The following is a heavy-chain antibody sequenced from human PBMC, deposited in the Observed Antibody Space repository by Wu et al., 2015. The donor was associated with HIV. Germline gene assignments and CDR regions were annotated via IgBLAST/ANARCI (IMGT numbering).Heavy chain of an antibody. V-gene: IGHV1-8*01. CDR1: GYTFTTYD. Sequence: QGQVVQSGAEVKKPGASVKVSCKASGYTFTTYDINWVRQATGQGLEWMGWMNPNSGNTGYAQKFQGRVTMTRNTSIGTAYMELSSLRSEDTAVYYCARVMVTRYYYYGLDVWGQGTTVTVSS. CDR2: MNPNSGNT. J-gene: IGHJ6*02. D-gene: IGHD5-18*01. CDR3: ARVMVTRYYYYGLDV.